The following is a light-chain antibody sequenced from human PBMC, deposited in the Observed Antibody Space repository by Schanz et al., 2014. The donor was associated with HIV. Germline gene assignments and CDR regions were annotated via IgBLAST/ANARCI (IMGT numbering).Light chain of an antibody. V-gene: IGLV2-8*01. CDR3: SSSGGSNNFVI. CDR2: EVS. J-gene: IGLJ2*01. CDR1: SSDVGGYNY. Sequence: QSALTQPASVSGSPRQSITISCTGTSSDVGGYNYVSWYQQHPDKAPKLMIYEVSKRPSGVPDRFSGSKSGNTASLTVSGLQAEDEADYYCSSSGGSNNFVIFGGGTKLTVL.